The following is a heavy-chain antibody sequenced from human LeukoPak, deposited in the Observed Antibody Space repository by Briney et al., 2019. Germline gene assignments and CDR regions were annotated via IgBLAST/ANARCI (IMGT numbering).Heavy chain of an antibody. Sequence: SQTLSLTCTVSGNSISSGDNYWSWIRQPAGKGLEWIGRIYTSGSTNYNPSLKSRVTISVDTSKNQFSLKLSSVTAEDTAVYYCAKDQQRELHYYYYYYMDVWGKGTTVTISS. CDR3: AKDQQRELHYYYYYYMDV. J-gene: IGHJ6*03. V-gene: IGHV4-61*02. D-gene: IGHD1-26*01. CDR2: IYTSGST. CDR1: GNSISSGDNY.